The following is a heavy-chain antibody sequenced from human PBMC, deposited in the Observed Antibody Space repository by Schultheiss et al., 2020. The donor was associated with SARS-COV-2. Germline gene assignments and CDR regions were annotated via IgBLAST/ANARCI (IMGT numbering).Heavy chain of an antibody. Sequence: SETLSLTCTVSGGSISSSSYYWGWIRQPPGKGLEWIGSIYYSGSTYYNPSLKSRVTISVDTSKNQFSLKLSSVTAADTAVYYCARQKGQPSIDYWGQGTLVTVSS. D-gene: IGHD1-14*01. V-gene: IGHV4-39*01. CDR1: GGSISSSSYY. CDR2: IYYSGST. J-gene: IGHJ4*02. CDR3: ARQKGQPSIDY.